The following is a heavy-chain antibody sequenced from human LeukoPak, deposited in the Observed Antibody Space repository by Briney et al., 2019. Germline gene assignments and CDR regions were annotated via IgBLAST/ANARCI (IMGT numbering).Heavy chain of an antibody. J-gene: IGHJ3*01. CDR3: ARRMITTSDSFDL. Sequence: AETLSLICSVSGYSMNKYFWSWIRQAPGKGLECLGHIFHSGPTTYSPSLERRVTILLDKSKNHFSLMLTFVTGADAAVFYCARRMITTSDSFDLWGQGTMVTVSS. CDR2: IFHSGPT. V-gene: IGHV4-59*12. CDR1: GYSMNKYF. D-gene: IGHD3-16*01.